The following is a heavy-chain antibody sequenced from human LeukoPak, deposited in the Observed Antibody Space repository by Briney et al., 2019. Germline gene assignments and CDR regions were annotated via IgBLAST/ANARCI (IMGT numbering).Heavy chain of an antibody. V-gene: IGHV3-23*01. CDR1: GFTSTDYV. CDR3: AKGHDPDY. CDR2: ISGSGSST. Sequence: GGSLRLSCAASGFTSTDYVMHWVRQAPGKGLEWVSAISGSGSSTYYADSVKGRFTISRDNSKNTVYLQLNSLRAEDTAVYYCAKGHDPDYWGQGTLVTVSS. D-gene: IGHD1-1*01. J-gene: IGHJ4*02.